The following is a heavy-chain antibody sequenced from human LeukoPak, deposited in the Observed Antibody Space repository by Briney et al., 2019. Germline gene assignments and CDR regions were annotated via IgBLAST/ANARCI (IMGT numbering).Heavy chain of an antibody. J-gene: IGHJ6*02. CDR2: IDPSDSYT. CDR1: GYSFTSYW. CDR3: ARDSGFRDYYYGMDV. D-gene: IGHD2-15*01. Sequence: GESLRISCKGSGYSFTSYWISWVRQMPGKGLEWMGRIDPSDSYTNYSPSFQGHVTISADKSISTAYLQWSSLKASDTAMYYCARDSGFRDYYYGMDVWGQGTTVTVS. V-gene: IGHV5-10-1*01.